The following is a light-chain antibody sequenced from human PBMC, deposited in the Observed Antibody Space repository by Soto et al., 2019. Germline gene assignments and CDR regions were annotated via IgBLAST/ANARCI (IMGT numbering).Light chain of an antibody. CDR3: QQHNSWPPV. CDR2: GAS. CDR1: QSVNSN. J-gene: IGKJ2*01. Sequence: EIVMTQSPATLSVSPGERATLSCLASQSVNSNLAWYQQKPGHSPRRLIYGASTRVTGIPARFSGSGSGTEFTLTISSLQSEDFAIYYCQQHNSWPPVFGQGTKLEIK. V-gene: IGKV3-15*01.